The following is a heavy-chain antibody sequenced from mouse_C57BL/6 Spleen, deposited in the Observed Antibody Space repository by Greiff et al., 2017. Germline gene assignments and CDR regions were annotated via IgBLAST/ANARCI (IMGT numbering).Heavy chain of an antibody. CDR1: GYTFTGYW. CDR2: IHPDSGST. D-gene: IGHD1-1*01. J-gene: IGHJ3*01. Sequence: QVQLQEPGAELVKPGASVKLSCKASGYTFTGYWMHWVKQRPGQGLEWIGMIHPDSGSTNYNEKFKGKATLTVDTSSSTAYMQLSSLTSEDSAVYYCAKDDYGRIAYGGRGTVVTVS. V-gene: IGHV1-64*01. CDR3: AKDDYGRIAY.